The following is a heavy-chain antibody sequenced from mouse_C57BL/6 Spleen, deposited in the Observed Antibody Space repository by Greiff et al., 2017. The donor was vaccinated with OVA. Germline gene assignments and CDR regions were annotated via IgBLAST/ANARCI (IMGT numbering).Heavy chain of an antibody. CDR3: AREGKLGLDY. V-gene: IGHV3-6*01. CDR1: GYSITSGYY. CDR2: ISYDGSN. D-gene: IGHD4-1*01. J-gene: IGHJ2*01. Sequence: VQLQQSGPGLVKPSQSLSLTCSVTGYSITSGYYWNWIRQFPGNKLEWMGYISYDGSNNYNPSLKNRISITRDTSKNQFFLKLNSVTTEDTATYYCAREGKLGLDYWGQGTTLTVSS.